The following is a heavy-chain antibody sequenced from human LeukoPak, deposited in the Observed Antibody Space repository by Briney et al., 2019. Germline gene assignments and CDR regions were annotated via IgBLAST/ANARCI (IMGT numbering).Heavy chain of an antibody. V-gene: IGHV4-4*02. CDR1: GGSISSSNW. D-gene: IGHD5-18*01. CDR2: INHSGST. J-gene: IGHJ4*02. Sequence: PSGTLSLTCAVSGGSISSSNWWSWVRPPPGKGLEWIGEINHSGSTNYNPSLKSRVTISVDTSKNQFSLKLSSVTAADTAVYYCARLMRNSYGYFYFDYWGQGTLVTVSS. CDR3: ARLMRNSYGYFYFDY.